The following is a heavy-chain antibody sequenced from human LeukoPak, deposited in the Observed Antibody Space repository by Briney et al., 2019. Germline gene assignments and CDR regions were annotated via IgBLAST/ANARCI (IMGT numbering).Heavy chain of an antibody. CDR2: INHSGST. CDR3: ARVKYYYDSSGSGHDAFDI. D-gene: IGHD3-22*01. Sequence: SETLSLTCAVYGGSFSGYYWSWIRQPPGKGLEWIGEINHSGSTNYNPSLKSRVTISVDTSKNQFSLTLSSVTAADTAVYYCARVKYYYDSSGSGHDAFDIWGQGTMVTVSS. J-gene: IGHJ3*02. CDR1: GGSFSGYY. V-gene: IGHV4-34*01.